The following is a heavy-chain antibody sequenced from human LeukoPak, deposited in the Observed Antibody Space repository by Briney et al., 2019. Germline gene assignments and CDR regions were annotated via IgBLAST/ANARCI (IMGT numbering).Heavy chain of an antibody. J-gene: IGHJ4*02. CDR1: GYTFTGYY. Sequence: ASVKVSCKASGYTFTGYYMHWVRQAPGQGLEWMGWINPNSGGTNYAQKFQGRVSMTQDKSTDTAYMELSSLRSEDTAMYYCATVPAVPWYSGGWFYYFDYWGQGTLVTVSS. CDR3: ATVPAVPWYSGGWFYYFDY. CDR2: INPNSGGT. D-gene: IGHD6-19*01. V-gene: IGHV1-2*02.